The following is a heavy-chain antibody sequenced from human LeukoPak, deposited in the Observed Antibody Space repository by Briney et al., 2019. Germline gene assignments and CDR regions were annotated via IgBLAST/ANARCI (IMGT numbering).Heavy chain of an antibody. V-gene: IGHV4-34*01. CDR1: RGSFSGYY. D-gene: IGHD6-13*01. Sequence: PSETLSLTCAVYRGSFSGYYWSCIRHPPGKGLEWSGEINHSGSTNYNPSLKSRVTISVDTSKNQFSLKLSSVTAADTAVYYCARQRKIAAAGTRFDYWGQGTLVTVSS. CDR3: ARQRKIAAAGTRFDY. CDR2: INHSGST. J-gene: IGHJ4*02.